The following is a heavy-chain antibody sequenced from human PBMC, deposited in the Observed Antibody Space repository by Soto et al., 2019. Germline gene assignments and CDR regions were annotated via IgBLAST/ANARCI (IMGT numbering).Heavy chain of an antibody. J-gene: IGHJ5*02. CDR2: IDPSDSYT. D-gene: IGHD6-13*01. CDR3: ARHGASVYDSSSWYQGWFDP. V-gene: IGHV5-10-1*01. Sequence: GESLKISCNGSGYIFTSYWISWVRQMPGKGLEWMGRIDPSDSYTNYSPSFQGHVTISADKSISTAYLQWSSLKASDTAMYYCARHGASVYDSSSWYQGWFDPWGQGTLVTVSS. CDR1: GYIFTSYW.